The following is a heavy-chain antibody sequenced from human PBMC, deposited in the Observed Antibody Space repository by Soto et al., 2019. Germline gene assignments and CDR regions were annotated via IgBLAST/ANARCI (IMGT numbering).Heavy chain of an antibody. CDR2: THHSGST. J-gene: IGHJ6*02. CDR1: GGSVSSSQW. CDR3: AREGYGDYVVYYYGMDV. Sequence: SETLSLTCAVSGGSVSSSQWWTWVRQPPGKGLEWIAETHHSGSTNYNPSLKSRVTISVDTSKNQFSLKLSSVTAADTAVYYCAREGYGDYVVYYYGMDVWGQGTTVTVSS. V-gene: IGHV4-4*02. D-gene: IGHD4-17*01.